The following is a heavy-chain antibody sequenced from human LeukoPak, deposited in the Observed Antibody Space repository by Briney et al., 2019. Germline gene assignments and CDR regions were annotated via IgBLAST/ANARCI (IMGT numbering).Heavy chain of an antibody. Sequence: SETLSLTCTVSGGSISSYYWSWIRQPPGRGLEWSGYIYYSGSTNYNPSLKSRVTISVDTSKNQCSLNLSSATAADTAVYYCARGAPGALDIWGQGTMVTVSS. CDR2: IYYSGST. CDR3: ARGAPGALDI. V-gene: IGHV4-59*01. CDR1: GGSISSYY. J-gene: IGHJ3*02.